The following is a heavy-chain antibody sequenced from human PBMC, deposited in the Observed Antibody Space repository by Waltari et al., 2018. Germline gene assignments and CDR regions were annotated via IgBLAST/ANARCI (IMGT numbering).Heavy chain of an antibody. D-gene: IGHD3-3*01. V-gene: IGHV4-38-2*01. CDR1: GYSISSGYY. Sequence: QVQLQESGPGLVKPSETLSLTCAVSGYSISSGYYWGWIRQPPGKGLGWIGIIEHSESTDYNPSVKIRITIAVDTTKIHFSLKLISVAASDTAVYYCARFLTRGWFDPWGQGTLVTVSS. CDR2: IEHSEST. J-gene: IGHJ5*02. CDR3: ARFLTRGWFDP.